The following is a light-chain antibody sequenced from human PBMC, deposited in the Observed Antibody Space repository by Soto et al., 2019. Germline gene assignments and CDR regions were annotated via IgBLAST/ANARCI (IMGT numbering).Light chain of an antibody. J-gene: IGKJ4*01. Sequence: IVLTQSPAILALSPGDRATLSCRASQYVYSSYLAWYQHKPGQAPRLLIHAASKRVTGIPDRFSGSGSGTEFTLTITRVEPEDFAVYYCQQYQSLTFGGGTKVDIK. V-gene: IGKV3-20*01. CDR1: QYVYSSY. CDR3: QQYQSLT. CDR2: AAS.